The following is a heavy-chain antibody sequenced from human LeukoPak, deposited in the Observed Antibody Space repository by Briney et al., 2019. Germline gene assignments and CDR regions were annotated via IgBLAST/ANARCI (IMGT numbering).Heavy chain of an antibody. V-gene: IGHV3-73*01. D-gene: IGHD3-3*01. J-gene: IGHJ4*02. CDR3: TREIFAPDQNFDC. CDR1: GFTFSDFG. Sequence: PGGSLRLSCAPSGFTFSDFGVHWVRQASGKGLEWVGRMRSKVNEYMTQYPASVKGRFTVSRDDSNNTAYLQMNSLRTEDTAVYYCTREIFAPDQNFDCWGQGTLVAVSS. CDR2: MRSKVNEYMT.